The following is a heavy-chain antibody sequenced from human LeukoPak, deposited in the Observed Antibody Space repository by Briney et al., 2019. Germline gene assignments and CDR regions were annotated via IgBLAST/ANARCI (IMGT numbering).Heavy chain of an antibody. V-gene: IGHV1-18*01. CDR3: AISDEYSSSWYSSYY. CDR2: ISAYNGNT. D-gene: IGHD6-13*01. CDR1: GYTFTSYG. Sequence: ASVKVSCKASGYTFTSYGISWVRQAPGQGLEWMGWISAYNGNTNYAQKFQGRVTITADESTSTAYMELSSLRSEDTAVYYCAISDEYSSSWYSSYYWGQGTLVTVSS. J-gene: IGHJ4*02.